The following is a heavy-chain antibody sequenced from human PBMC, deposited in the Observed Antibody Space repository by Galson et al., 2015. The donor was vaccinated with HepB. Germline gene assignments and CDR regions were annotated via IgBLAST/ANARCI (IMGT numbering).Heavy chain of an antibody. V-gene: IGHV4-59*01. Sequence: SETLSLTCTVSGGSISSYYWSWIRQPPGKGLEWIGYIYYSGSTNYNPSLKSRVTISVDTSKNQFSLKLSSVTAADTAVYYCARDSEYSSSWYLDAFDIWGQGTMVTVSS. CDR2: IYYSGST. D-gene: IGHD6-13*01. J-gene: IGHJ3*02. CDR1: GGSISSYY. CDR3: ARDSEYSSSWYLDAFDI.